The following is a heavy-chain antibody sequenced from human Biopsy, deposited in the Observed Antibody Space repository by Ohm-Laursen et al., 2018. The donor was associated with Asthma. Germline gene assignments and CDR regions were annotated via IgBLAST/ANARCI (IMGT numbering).Heavy chain of an antibody. CDR1: GFTFSSYA. CDR2: ISGGGGLQ. CDR3: AKVAGPYYYDSTGYPGVDY. D-gene: IGHD3-22*01. V-gene: IGHV3-23*01. Sequence: SLRLSCAASGFTFSSYALTWVRQASGQGLEWVSGISGGGGLQYYADSVKGRFTISRDNSKNTLYLHMNSLRAEDTARYYCAKVAGPYYYDSTGYPGVDYWGQGTPVTVSS. J-gene: IGHJ4*02.